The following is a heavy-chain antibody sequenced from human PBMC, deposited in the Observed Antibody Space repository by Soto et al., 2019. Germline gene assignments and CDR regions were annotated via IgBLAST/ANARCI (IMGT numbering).Heavy chain of an antibody. Sequence: QVQRVQSGAEVQKPGSSVKVSCKASGGTCSSYAISWVRQAPGQGLEWMGGIIPIAGTADYAQKFQGRVSITADESTSTACMEMSSLTSENTAVSYCEGTQGSSTSFEVYCYYCYGMGVSGHGTTVPVSS. V-gene: IGHV1-69*01. CDR2: IIPIAGTA. CDR1: GGTCSSYA. J-gene: IGHJ6*02. CDR3: EGTQGSSTSFEVYCYYCYGMGV. D-gene: IGHD2-2*01.